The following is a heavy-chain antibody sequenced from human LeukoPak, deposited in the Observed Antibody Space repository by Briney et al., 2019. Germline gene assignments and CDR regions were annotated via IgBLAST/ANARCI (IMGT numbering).Heavy chain of an antibody. CDR1: GGTFSSYA. CDR3: AAQPLGYCSSTSCYTGDY. D-gene: IGHD2-2*02. CDR2: IIPIFGTA. V-gene: IGHV1-69*13. J-gene: IGHJ4*02. Sequence: SVKVSCKASGGTFSSYAISWVRQAPGQGLEWMGGIIPIFGTANYAQKFQGRGTITADESTSTAYMVLSGLRSEDTAVYYCAAQPLGYCSSTSCYTGDYWGQGTLVTVSS.